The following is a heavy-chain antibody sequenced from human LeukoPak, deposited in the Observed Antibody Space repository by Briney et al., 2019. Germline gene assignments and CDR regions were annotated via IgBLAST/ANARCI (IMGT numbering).Heavy chain of an antibody. V-gene: IGHV3-23*01. J-gene: IGHJ4*02. CDR2: ISGSGGST. Sequence: VGSLRLSCAASGFTFSSYAMSWVRQAPGKGLEWVSAISGSGGSTYYADSVKGRFTISRDNSKNTLYLQMNSLRAEDTAVYYCAKAHPITIFGVVISHYFDYWGQGTLVTVSS. CDR3: AKAHPITIFGVVISHYFDY. CDR1: GFTFSSYA. D-gene: IGHD3-3*01.